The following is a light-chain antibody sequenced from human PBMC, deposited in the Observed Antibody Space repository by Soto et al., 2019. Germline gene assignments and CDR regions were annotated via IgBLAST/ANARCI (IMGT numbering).Light chain of an antibody. CDR2: AVS. J-gene: IGLJ1*01. CDR3: CLYAGNYKYV. V-gene: IGLV2-11*01. Sequence: QSALTQPLSVSASPGQSVTISCTGTSSDIGGYGYVSWYQHHPGKAPKLLLYAVSKWPSGVPNRFSGSKSGNTASLTISGLQTEDEADYYCCLYAGNYKYVFGTGTKVTVL. CDR1: SSDIGGYGY.